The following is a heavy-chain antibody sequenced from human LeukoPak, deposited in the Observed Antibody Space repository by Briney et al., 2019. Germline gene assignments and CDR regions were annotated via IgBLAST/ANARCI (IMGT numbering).Heavy chain of an antibody. D-gene: IGHD6-6*01. CDR1: GYTFTGYY. J-gene: IGHJ4*02. V-gene: IGHV1-2*02. CDR3: ARDLTIAARPEGY. Sequence: GASVNVSCKASGYTFTGYYMHWVRQAPGQGLEWMGWINPNSGGTNYAQKFQGRVTMTRDTSISTAYMELSRLRSDDTAVYYCARDLTIAARPEGYWGQGTLVTVSS. CDR2: INPNSGGT.